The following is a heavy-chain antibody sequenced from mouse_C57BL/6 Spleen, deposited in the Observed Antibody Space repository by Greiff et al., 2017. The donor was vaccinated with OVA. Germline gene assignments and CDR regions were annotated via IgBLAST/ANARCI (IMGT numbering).Heavy chain of an antibody. CDR2: IDPSDSYT. CDR1: GYTFTSYW. D-gene: IGHD2-4*01. J-gene: IGHJ3*01. V-gene: IGHV1-59*01. CDR3: ARFDYDGAY. Sequence: VKLQQPGAELVRPGTSVKLSCKASGYTFTSYWMHWVKQRPGQGLEWIGVIDPSDSYTNYNQKFKGKATLTVDTSSSTAYMQLSSLTSEDSAVYYCARFDYDGAYWGQGTLVTVSA.